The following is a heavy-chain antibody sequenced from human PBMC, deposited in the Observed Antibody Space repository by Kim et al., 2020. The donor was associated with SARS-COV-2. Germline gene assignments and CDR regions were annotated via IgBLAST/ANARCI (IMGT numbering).Heavy chain of an antibody. CDR2: T. D-gene: IGHD6-19*01. V-gene: IGHV3-23*01. CDR3: AKDRAVAGTGY. J-gene: IGHJ4*02. Sequence: TYSADSVTGRFTISRDNSKNTLYLQMNSLRAEDTAVYYCAKDRAVAGTGYWGQGTLVTVSS.